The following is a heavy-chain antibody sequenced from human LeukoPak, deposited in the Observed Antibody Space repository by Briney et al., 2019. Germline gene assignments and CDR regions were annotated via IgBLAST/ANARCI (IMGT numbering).Heavy chain of an antibody. J-gene: IGHJ4*02. CDR3: AKDTNYSSSSWGVFDY. CDR1: GFTFSSYA. CDR2: ISGSGGST. D-gene: IGHD6-6*01. V-gene: IGHV3-23*01. Sequence: GGSLRLSCAASGFTFSSYAMSWVRQAPGKGLEWVSAISGSGGSTYYADSVKGRFTISRDNSKNTLYLQMNSLRAEDTAVYYCAKDTNYSSSSWGVFDYWGQGTLVTVSS.